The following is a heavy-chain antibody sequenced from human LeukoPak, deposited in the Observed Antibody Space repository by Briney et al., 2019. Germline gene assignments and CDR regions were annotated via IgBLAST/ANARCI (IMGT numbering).Heavy chain of an antibody. J-gene: IGHJ4*02. Sequence: GGSLRLSCAASGFTFSSYAMSWVRQAPGKGLEWVSAISGSGGSTNYADSVKGRFTISRDNSKNTLYLQMNSLRAEDTAVYYCAKVDKQWLISYWGQGTLVTVSS. CDR2: ISGSGGST. D-gene: IGHD6-19*01. CDR1: GFTFSSYA. CDR3: AKVDKQWLISY. V-gene: IGHV3-23*01.